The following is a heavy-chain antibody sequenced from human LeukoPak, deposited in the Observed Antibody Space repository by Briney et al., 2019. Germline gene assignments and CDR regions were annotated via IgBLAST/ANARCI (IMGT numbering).Heavy chain of an antibody. D-gene: IGHD6-25*01. J-gene: IGHJ6*04. CDR3: ARQRALGDYYYYYGMDV. V-gene: IGHV4-34*01. CDR2: INHSGST. CDR1: GGSFGGYY. Sequence: SETLSLTCAVYGGSFGGYYWSWIRQPPGKGLEWIGEINHSGSTNYNPSLKSRVTISVDTSKNQFSLKLSSVTAADTAVYYCARQRALGDYYYYYGMDVWGKGTTVTVSS.